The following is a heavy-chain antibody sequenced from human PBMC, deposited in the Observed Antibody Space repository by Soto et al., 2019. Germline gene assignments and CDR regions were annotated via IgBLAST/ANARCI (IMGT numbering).Heavy chain of an antibody. D-gene: IGHD4-17*01. CDR2: IYYSGST. CDR1: GGSISSGDYY. CDR3: ARMHDYGLHFDY. J-gene: IGHJ4*02. V-gene: IGHV4-30-4*01. Sequence: SETLSLTCTVSGGSISSGDYYWSWIRQPPGKGLEWIGYIYYSGSTYYNPSLKSRVTISVDTSKNQFSLRLSSVTAADTAVYYCARMHDYGLHFDYWGQGTLVTVSS.